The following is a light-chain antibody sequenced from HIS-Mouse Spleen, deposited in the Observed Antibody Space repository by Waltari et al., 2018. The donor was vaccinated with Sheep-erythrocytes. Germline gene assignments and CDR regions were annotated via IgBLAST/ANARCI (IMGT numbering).Light chain of an antibody. J-gene: IGLJ1*01. V-gene: IGLV2-11*01. CDR2: DVS. CDR3: CSYAGSYNHV. CDR1: SIDVAAYNF. Sequence: QSALPQPRSVSGSPGQSVTISCTGTSIDVAAYNFVSWDQHHPGKAPKLMVYDVSKRPSGVPDRFSGSKSGNTASLTISGLQAEDEADYYCCSYAGSYNHVFATGTKVTVL.